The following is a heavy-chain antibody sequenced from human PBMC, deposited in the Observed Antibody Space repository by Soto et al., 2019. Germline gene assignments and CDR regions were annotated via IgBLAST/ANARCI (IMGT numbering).Heavy chain of an antibody. D-gene: IGHD1-1*01. V-gene: IGHV3-66*01. CDR1: GFTISSNY. Sequence: EVQLVESGGGLVQPGGSLRLSCAVTGFTISSNYMNWVRQAPGKGLEWVSVMYAAGSTYYEDSVKGRFNISRDNSKNTVYFQMNSLRGEDTAVYYCARGSNSNNWKLFDYWGQGTLVTVSS. CDR3: ARGSNSNNWKLFDY. CDR2: MYAAGST. J-gene: IGHJ4*02.